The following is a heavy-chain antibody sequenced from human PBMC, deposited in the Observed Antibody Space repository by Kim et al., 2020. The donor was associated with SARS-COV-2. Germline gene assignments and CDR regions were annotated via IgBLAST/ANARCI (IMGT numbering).Heavy chain of an antibody. V-gene: IGHV6-1*01. Sequence: SQTLSLTCAISGDSVSSNSAAWNWIRQSPSRGLEWLGRTYYRSKWYNDYAVSVKSRITINPDTSKNQFSLQLNSVTPEDTAVYYCARGSVFRSITMVRGVYYFDYWSQGTLVTVSS. CDR1: GDSVSSNSAA. D-gene: IGHD3-10*01. J-gene: IGHJ4*02. CDR3: ARGSVFRSITMVRGVYYFDY. CDR2: TYYRSKWYN.